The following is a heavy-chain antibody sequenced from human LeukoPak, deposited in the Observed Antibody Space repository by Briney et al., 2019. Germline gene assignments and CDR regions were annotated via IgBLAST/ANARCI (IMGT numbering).Heavy chain of an antibody. CDR3: ARQVGGSFDY. J-gene: IGHJ4*02. CDR2: INPNNSDT. D-gene: IGHD3-10*01. Sequence: ASVKVSCKASGYTXTGYYMHGVRQAPGEGLEWMGWINPNNSDTIYAQKFQGRVTVTRDTSLSTGYMELSSLRSDDTAVYFCARQVGGSFDYWGQGALVTVSS. V-gene: IGHV1-2*02. CDR1: GYTXTGYY.